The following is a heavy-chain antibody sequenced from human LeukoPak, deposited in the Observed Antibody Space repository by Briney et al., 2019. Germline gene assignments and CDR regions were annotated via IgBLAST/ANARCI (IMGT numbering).Heavy chain of an antibody. CDR2: ISSSSSYI. CDR3: ARVTMVRGVISYYYYYMDV. J-gene: IGHJ6*03. D-gene: IGHD3-10*01. V-gene: IGHV3-21*03. CDR1: GFTFSSYS. Sequence: GGSLRLSCAASGFTFSSYSMNWVRQAPGKGLEWVSSISSSSSYIYYADSVKGRLTISRDNAKNSLYLQMNSLRAEDTAVYYCARVTMVRGVISYYYYYMDVWGKGTTVTVSS.